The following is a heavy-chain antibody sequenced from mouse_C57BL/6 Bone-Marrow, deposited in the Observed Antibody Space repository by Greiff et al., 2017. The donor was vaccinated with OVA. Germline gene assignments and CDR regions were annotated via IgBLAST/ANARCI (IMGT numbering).Heavy chain of an antibody. CDR1: GFSLSTFGMG. D-gene: IGHD2-5*01. V-gene: IGHV8-8*01. J-gene: IGHJ3*01. CDR2: IWWDDDK. Sequence: QVQLKESGPGILQPSQTLSLTCSFSGFSLSTFGMGVGWIRQPSGKGLEWLAHIWWDDDKYYNPALKNRLTISKDTSKKQVFLKLANVDTAETATYYSARGYYSNSSWFAYWGQGTLVTVSA. CDR3: ARGYYSNSSWFAY.